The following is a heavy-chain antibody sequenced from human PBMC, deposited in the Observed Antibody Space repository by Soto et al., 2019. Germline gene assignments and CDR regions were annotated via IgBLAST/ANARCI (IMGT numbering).Heavy chain of an antibody. V-gene: IGHV1-69*13. CDR2: IIPIFGTA. Sequence: ASVKVSCKASGGTFSSYAISWVRQAPGQGLEWMGGIIPIFGTANYAQKFQGRVTITADESTSTAYMELSSLRAEDTAVYYCVKEGNDILTGYYDYWGQGTLVTVSS. J-gene: IGHJ4*02. D-gene: IGHD3-9*01. CDR3: VKEGNDILTGYYDY. CDR1: GGTFSSYA.